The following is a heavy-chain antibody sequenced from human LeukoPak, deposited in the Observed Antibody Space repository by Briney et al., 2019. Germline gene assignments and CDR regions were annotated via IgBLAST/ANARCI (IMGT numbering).Heavy chain of an antibody. D-gene: IGHD3-10*01. Sequence: PGGSLRLSCSASGFTFSSYAMHWVRQAPGKGLEYVSVISSNGGSTYYADSVKGRFTISRDNSKNTLYLQMSSLRAEDTAVYYCVKTVYGTMVRGVITSPFDYWGQGTLVTVPS. CDR3: VKTVYGTMVRGVITSPFDY. CDR1: GFTFSSYA. J-gene: IGHJ4*02. CDR2: ISSNGGST. V-gene: IGHV3-64D*06.